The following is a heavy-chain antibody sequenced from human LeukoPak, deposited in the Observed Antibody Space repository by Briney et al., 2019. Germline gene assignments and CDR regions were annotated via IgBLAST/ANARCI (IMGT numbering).Heavy chain of an antibody. Sequence: GGSLRLSCAASGFTFSSYSMNWVRQAPGKGLEWVSSISSSSSYIYYADSVKGRFTISRDNAKNSLYLQMNSLRAEDTAVYYYARNRGGGSSGYLRDYWGQGTLVTVSS. CDR2: ISSSSSYI. D-gene: IGHD3-22*01. CDR3: ARNRGGGSSGYLRDY. V-gene: IGHV3-21*01. J-gene: IGHJ4*02. CDR1: GFTFSSYS.